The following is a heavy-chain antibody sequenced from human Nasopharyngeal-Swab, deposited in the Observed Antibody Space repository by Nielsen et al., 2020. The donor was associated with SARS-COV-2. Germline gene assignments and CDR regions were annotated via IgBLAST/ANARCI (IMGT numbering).Heavy chain of an antibody. CDR1: GYTFTSYA. J-gene: IGHJ6*02. Sequence: ASVKVSCKASGYTFTSYAMNWVRQAPGQGLEWMGWISTNTGNPTYAQGFTGRFVFSLDTSVSTAYLQISSLKAEDTAVYYCASHYYDSSGYYLPYYYYGMDVWGQGTTVTVSS. V-gene: IGHV7-4-1*02. D-gene: IGHD3-22*01. CDR3: ASHYYDSSGYYLPYYYYGMDV. CDR2: ISTNTGNP.